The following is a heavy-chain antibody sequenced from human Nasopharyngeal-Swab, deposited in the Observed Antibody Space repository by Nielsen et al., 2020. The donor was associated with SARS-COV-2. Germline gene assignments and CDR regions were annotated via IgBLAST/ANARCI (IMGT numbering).Heavy chain of an antibody. CDR3: ARDGRIGYGVYLDN. CDR2: VSGDVAHTT. J-gene: IGHJ4*02. CDR1: GFTFSAHA. Sequence: GESLKISCAASGFTFSAHAMIWVRQAAGKGLEWVSAVSGDVAHTTYYADSVKGRFTISRDNSKNTLYLQMNGLRAEDAAIYYCARDGRIGYGVYLDNWGQGTPVTVSS. V-gene: IGHV3-23*01. D-gene: IGHD5-12*01.